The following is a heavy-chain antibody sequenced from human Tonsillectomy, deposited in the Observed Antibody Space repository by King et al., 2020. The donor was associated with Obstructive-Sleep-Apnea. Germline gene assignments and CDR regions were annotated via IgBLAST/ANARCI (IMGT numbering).Heavy chain of an antibody. CDR1: GFTVSSNY. CDR2: IYSGGSP. V-gene: IGHV3-66*01. D-gene: IGHD4-23*01. J-gene: IGHJ4*02. Sequence: VQLVESGGGLVQPGGSLRLSCAASGFTVSSNYMSWVRQAPGKGLEWVSVIYSGGSPYDADSVNGRFTISRDNSKNTLYLQMNSLRAEDTAVYYCARGGGNSILSPFDYWGQGTLVTVSS. CDR3: ARGGGNSILSPFDY.